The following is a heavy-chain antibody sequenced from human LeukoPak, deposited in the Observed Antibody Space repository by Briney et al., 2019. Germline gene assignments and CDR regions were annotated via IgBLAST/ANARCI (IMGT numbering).Heavy chain of an antibody. V-gene: IGHV4-30-4*08. Sequence: TFDDYAVSWFRQAPGKGLEWVGYIYYSGSTYYNPSLKSRVTISVDTSKNQFSLKLSSVTAADTAVYYCARNLLTYDFWSGLAPYHFDYWGQGTLVTVSS. J-gene: IGHJ4*02. CDR3: ARNLLTYDFWSGLAPYHFDY. CDR1: TFDDYA. D-gene: IGHD3-3*01. CDR2: IYYSGST.